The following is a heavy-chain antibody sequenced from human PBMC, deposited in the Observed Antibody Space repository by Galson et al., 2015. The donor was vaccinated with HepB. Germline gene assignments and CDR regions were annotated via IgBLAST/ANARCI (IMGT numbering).Heavy chain of an antibody. J-gene: IGHJ5*02. Sequence: SVKVSCKASSYSFTNYGINWVRQAPGQGLEWMGWINSYDGNTKYAQKLQGRVTMTTDTSTSTAYMELRSLRSDDTAVYYCARDHAVTTRKCFDPWGQGTLVTVSS. V-gene: IGHV1-18*01. D-gene: IGHD4-17*01. CDR2: INSYDGNT. CDR1: SYSFTNYG. CDR3: ARDHAVTTRKCFDP.